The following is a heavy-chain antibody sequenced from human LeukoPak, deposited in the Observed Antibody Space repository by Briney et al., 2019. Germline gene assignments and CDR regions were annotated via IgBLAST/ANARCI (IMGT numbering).Heavy chain of an antibody. CDR2: IYHSGST. J-gene: IGHJ2*01. Sequence: SETLSLTCTVSGYSISSGYYWGWIRQPPVKGLEWIGSIYHSGSTYYNPSLKSRVTISVDTSKNQFSLKLSSVTAADTAVYYCAGSDTIGYSPREWDYWYFDLWGRGTLVTVSS. CDR3: AGSDTIGYSPREWDYWYFDL. D-gene: IGHD3-22*01. V-gene: IGHV4-38-2*02. CDR1: GYSISSGYY.